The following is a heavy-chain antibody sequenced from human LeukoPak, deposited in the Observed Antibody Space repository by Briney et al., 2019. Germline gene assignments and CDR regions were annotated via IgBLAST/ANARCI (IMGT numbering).Heavy chain of an antibody. CDR3: ARGPLSGSYLPY. D-gene: IGHD1-26*01. Sequence: PSETLSLTCTVSGGSISSYYNWIRQPAGKGLEWIGRIHTSGITSYNPALGSRVTMSVDTSKNNLSLKLGSVTAADTAVYYCARGPLSGSYLPYWGQGTLVTVSS. CDR1: GGSISSYY. CDR2: IHTSGIT. V-gene: IGHV4-4*07. J-gene: IGHJ4*02.